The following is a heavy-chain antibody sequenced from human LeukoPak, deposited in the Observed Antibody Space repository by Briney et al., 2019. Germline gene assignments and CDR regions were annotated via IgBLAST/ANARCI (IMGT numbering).Heavy chain of an antibody. D-gene: IGHD3-10*01. CDR2: IKQDGSEK. J-gene: IGHJ4*02. Sequence: GGSLRLSCAASGFTFSSYWMSWVRQAPGKGLEWVANIKQDGSEKYYVDSVKGRFTISRDNAKNSLYLQMNSLRAEDTAVYYCARDDYYGSGSYLGFDYWGQGTLVTVSS. CDR1: GFTFSSYW. CDR3: ARDDYYGSGSYLGFDY. V-gene: IGHV3-7*01.